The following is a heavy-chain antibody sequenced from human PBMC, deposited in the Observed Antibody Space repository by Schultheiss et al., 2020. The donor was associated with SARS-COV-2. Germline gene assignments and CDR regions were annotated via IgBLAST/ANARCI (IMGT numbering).Heavy chain of an antibody. D-gene: IGHD2/OR15-2a*01. V-gene: IGHV3-66*01. CDR1: GFTVSSNY. CDR3: ARDSSHAFDY. CDR2: IYSGGST. Sequence: GESLKISCAASGFTVSSNYMSWVRQAPGKGLEWVSVIYSGGSTYYADSVKGRFTISRDNSKNTLYLQMNSLRAEDTAVYYCARDSSHAFDYWGQGTLVTVSS. J-gene: IGHJ4*02.